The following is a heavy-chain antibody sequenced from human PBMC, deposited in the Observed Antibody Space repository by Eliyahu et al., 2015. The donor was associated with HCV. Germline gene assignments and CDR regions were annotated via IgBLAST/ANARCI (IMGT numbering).Heavy chain of an antibody. CDR1: GGSFSGYY. Sequence: QVQLQQWGAGLLKPSETLSLTCAVYGGSFSGYYWSWIRQPPGKGLEWIGEINHSGSTNYNPSLKSRVTISVDTSKNQFSLKLSSVTAADTAVYYCARGVVVPAAMSGGYYFDYWGQGTLVTVSS. V-gene: IGHV4-34*01. CDR2: INHSGST. J-gene: IGHJ4*02. CDR3: ARGVVVPAAMSGGYYFDY. D-gene: IGHD2-2*01.